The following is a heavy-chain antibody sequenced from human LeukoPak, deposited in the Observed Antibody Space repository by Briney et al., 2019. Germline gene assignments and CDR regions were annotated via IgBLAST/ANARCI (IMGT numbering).Heavy chain of an antibody. J-gene: IGHJ4*02. Sequence: GGSLRLSCAASGLTFSNYGMHWVRQAPGKGLEWVALMSKDGSKTYYADSVKGRFTISRDISKNTLYLQMNSLRAEDTALYFCAKSSGFGGLFDSWGQGTRVTVSS. D-gene: IGHD3-10*01. CDR3: AKSSGFGGLFDS. CDR2: MSKDGSKT. CDR1: GLTFSNYG. V-gene: IGHV3-30*18.